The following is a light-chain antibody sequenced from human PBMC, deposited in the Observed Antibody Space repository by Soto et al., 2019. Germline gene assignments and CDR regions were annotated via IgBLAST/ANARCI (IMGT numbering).Light chain of an antibody. CDR3: SSSKSSSTLEV. J-gene: IGLJ3*02. CDR1: SSDVGGYNY. CDR2: EVS. Sequence: QSALTQPASASGSPGQSITISCTGTSSDVGGYNYVSWYQQHPGKAPKLMIYEVSNRPSGLANRFSGSKSGNTASLTISGLQADDEADYYCSSSKSSSTLEVFGGGTKLTVL. V-gene: IGLV2-14*01.